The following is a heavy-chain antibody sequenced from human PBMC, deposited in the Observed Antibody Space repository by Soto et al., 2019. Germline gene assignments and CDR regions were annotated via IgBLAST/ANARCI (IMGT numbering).Heavy chain of an antibody. J-gene: IGHJ5*02. V-gene: IGHV4-39*07. D-gene: IGHD3-10*01. CDR2: INHSGST. CDR3: ARGRLRYYDP. CDR1: GGSISSGGYY. Sequence: SEPLSLTCTVSGGSISSGGYYWSWIRQPPGKGLEWIGEINHSGSTNYNPSLKSRVTISVDTSKNQFSLKLSSVTAADTAVYYCARGRLRYYDPWGQGTLVTVSS.